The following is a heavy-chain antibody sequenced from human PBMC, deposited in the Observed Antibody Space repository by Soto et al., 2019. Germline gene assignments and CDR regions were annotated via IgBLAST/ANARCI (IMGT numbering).Heavy chain of an antibody. D-gene: IGHD6-13*01. CDR1: GFTFSSYA. CDR3: AKGLSIAAARLYYCDY. V-gene: IGHV3-23*01. Sequence: EVQLLESGGGLVQPGGSLRLSCAASGFTFSSYAMSWVRQAPGKGLEWVSAISGSGGSTYYADSVKGRFTISRDNSKNTLYLQMNSLRAEDTAVYYRAKGLSIAAARLYYCDYWGQGTLVTVSS. J-gene: IGHJ4*02. CDR2: ISGSGGST.